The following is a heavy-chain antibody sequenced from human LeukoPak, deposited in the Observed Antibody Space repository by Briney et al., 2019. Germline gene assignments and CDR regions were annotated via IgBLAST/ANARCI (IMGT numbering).Heavy chain of an antibody. Sequence: PGGSLRLSCAASGFTFSSYAMSWVRQAPGKGLEWVSAISGSGGSTYYADSVKGRFTISRDNSKNTLYLQMNSLRAEDTAVYYCAKHQVVVVPAARDAFDIWGQGTMVTVSS. J-gene: IGHJ3*02. CDR3: AKHQVVVVPAARDAFDI. D-gene: IGHD2-2*01. CDR2: ISGSGGST. CDR1: GFTFSSYA. V-gene: IGHV3-23*01.